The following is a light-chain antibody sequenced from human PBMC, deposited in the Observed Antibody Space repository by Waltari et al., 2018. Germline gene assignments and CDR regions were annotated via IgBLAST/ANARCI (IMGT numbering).Light chain of an antibody. Sequence: SFDLTQPPSVSLSPGQTASTTCPVDKLGVKSACWYHQKPGQSPVLVIYQDTKRPSAIPERFSGSKSGNTATLTISGTQAVDEADYYCQAWDSSTYVFGTGTKVTVL. CDR1: KLGVKS. CDR2: QDT. V-gene: IGLV3-1*01. J-gene: IGLJ1*01. CDR3: QAWDSSTYV.